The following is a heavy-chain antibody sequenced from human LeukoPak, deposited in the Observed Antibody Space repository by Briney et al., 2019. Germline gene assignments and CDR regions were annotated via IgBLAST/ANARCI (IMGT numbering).Heavy chain of an antibody. D-gene: IGHD6-19*01. J-gene: IGHJ4*01. CDR2: IYYSGST. Sequence: SETLSLTCTVSGGSISSYYWSWIRQPPGKGLEWIGYIYYSGSTNYNPSLRSRVTISVDTSKNQFSLKLSSVTAADTAVYYCAREASGFDYWGQEPWSPSPQ. V-gene: IGHV4-59*12. CDR1: GGSISSYY. CDR3: AREASGFDY.